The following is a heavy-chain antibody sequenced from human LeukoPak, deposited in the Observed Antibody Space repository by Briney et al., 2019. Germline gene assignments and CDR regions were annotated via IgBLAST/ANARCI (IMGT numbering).Heavy chain of an antibody. V-gene: IGHV3-30-3*02. CDR2: ILYDGSNK. Sequence: QPGRSLRLSCAASGFTFRSYTMHWVRQAPGKGLEWVAAILYDGSNKYYADSVKGRFTISRDNSKNTLYLQMNSLRAEDTAVYYCAKDLTRFLEWLPSYWGQGTLVTVSS. CDR1: GFTFRSYT. D-gene: IGHD3-3*01. CDR3: AKDLTRFLEWLPSY. J-gene: IGHJ4*02.